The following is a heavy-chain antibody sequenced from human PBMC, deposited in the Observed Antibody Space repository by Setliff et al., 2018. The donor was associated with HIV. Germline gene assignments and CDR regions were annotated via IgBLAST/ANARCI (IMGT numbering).Heavy chain of an antibody. Sequence: ASVKVSCKASGYPFTSYGICWVRQAPGHGLEWMGYISPYNGDAYYAEKFQGRVTMTTDTSTTAVSMELTNLRSDDTAVYLCARMQAYYNFWRSTYYFDYWGQGTPVTVSS. CDR2: ISPYNGDA. D-gene: IGHD3-3*01. CDR3: ARMQAYYNFWRSTYYFDY. CDR1: GYPFTSYG. V-gene: IGHV1-18*01. J-gene: IGHJ4*02.